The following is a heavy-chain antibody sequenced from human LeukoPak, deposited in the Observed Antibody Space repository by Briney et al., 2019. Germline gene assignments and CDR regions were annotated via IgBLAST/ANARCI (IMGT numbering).Heavy chain of an antibody. CDR2: INTDGSDT. Sequence: GGSLRLSCVVSGSTFSNYWMHWVRQAPGKGLVWVSRINTDGSDTSYVDSVRGRFTVSRDNTKNTLYLQMNSLRSEDTAVYYCARRGEDGFGYRYWGQGTLVTVSS. D-gene: IGHD5-12*01. CDR3: ARRGEDGFGYRY. V-gene: IGHV3-74*01. J-gene: IGHJ4*02. CDR1: GSTFSNYW.